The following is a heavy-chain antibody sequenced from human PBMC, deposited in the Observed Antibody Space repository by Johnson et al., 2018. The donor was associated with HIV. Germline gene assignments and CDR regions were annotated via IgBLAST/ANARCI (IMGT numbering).Heavy chain of an antibody. D-gene: IGHD7-27*01. CDR3: ARAIGNWDAFDI. Sequence: VQVVESGGGLVKPGGSLRLSCAASGFTFENFWMHWVRQAPGKGLEWVSLISWDGASTYYADSVKGRFTISRDNSKNTLYLQMNSLRAEDTAVYYCARAIGNWDAFDIWGQGTMVTVSS. CDR1: GFTFENFW. V-gene: IGHV3-43*01. CDR2: ISWDGAST. J-gene: IGHJ3*02.